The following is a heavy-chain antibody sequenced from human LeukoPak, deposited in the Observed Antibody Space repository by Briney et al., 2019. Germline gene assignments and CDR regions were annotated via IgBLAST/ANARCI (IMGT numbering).Heavy chain of an antibody. CDR2: ISDSGSIT. V-gene: IGHV3-23*01. J-gene: IGHJ4*02. CDR3: AKDARRTSGWYFFDY. D-gene: IGHD6-19*01. CDR1: GFAFSSQA. Sequence: AGSLRLSCAASGFAFSSQAMGWVRQAPGKGLEWVSVISDSGSITYYADSVKGRFTISRDNSKNTLFLQMNSLRAEDTAVYYCAKDARRTSGWYFFDYWGQGSLVTVSS.